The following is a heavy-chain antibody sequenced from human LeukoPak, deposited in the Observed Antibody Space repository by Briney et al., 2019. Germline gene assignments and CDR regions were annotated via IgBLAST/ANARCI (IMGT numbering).Heavy chain of an antibody. CDR3: AKSEGNWYFDL. CDR2: ISGSGGST. V-gene: IGHV3-23*01. D-gene: IGHD6-13*01. Sequence: GGSLRLSCAASGFTFSSYAMNWVRQAPGRGLEWVSAISGSGGSTYYADSVKGRFTISRDNSKNTLYLQMNSLRAEDTAIYYCAKSEGNWYFDLWGRGTLVTVSS. J-gene: IGHJ2*01. CDR1: GFTFSSYA.